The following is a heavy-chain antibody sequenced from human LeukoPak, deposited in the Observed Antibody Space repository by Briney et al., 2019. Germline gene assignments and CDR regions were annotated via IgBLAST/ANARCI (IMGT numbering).Heavy chain of an antibody. CDR2: INPTGGST. CDR3: ATTPGIAAAGTYNWFDP. D-gene: IGHD6-13*01. J-gene: IGHJ5*02. Sequence: ASVKVSCKASGYTFTSYYMHWVRQAPGQGLEWMGLINPTGGSTGYAQKFQGRVTMTEDTSTDTAYMEPSSLRSEDTAVYYCATTPGIAAAGTYNWFDPWGQGTLVTVSS. CDR1: GYTFTSYY. V-gene: IGHV1-46*01.